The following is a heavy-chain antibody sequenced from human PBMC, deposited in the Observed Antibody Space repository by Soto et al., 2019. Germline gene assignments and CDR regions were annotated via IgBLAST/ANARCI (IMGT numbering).Heavy chain of an antibody. CDR3: AREKAVACTGWLHX. J-gene: IGHJ5*02. D-gene: IGHD6-19*01. V-gene: IGHV4-4*07. CDR1: GASISSYF. Sequence: PSDTLSLTFTVSGASISSYFWSWIRQPAGKGLEWIGRVHTSGSTTYNPSLKSLVTMSVDTSKSQFSLKLTSVTAADTAVYYCAREKAVACTGWLHXWGQVTMVTVSX. CDR2: VHTSGST.